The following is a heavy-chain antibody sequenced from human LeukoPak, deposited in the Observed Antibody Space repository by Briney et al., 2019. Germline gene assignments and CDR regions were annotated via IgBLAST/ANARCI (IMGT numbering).Heavy chain of an antibody. CDR1: GFTFSSYN. V-gene: IGHV3-48*04. D-gene: IGHD2-21*02. Sequence: GGSLRLSCAASGFTFSSYNLNWVRQAPGKGLEWVSYISSSSGTIYYADSVKGRFTISRDNAKNSLYLQMNSLGAEDTAVYYCARGGDPDYWGQGTLVTVSS. J-gene: IGHJ4*02. CDR2: ISSSSGTI. CDR3: ARGGDPDY.